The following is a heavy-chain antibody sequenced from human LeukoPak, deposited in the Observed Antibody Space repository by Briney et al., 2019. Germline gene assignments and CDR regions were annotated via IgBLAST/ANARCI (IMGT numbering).Heavy chain of an antibody. J-gene: IGHJ6*04. V-gene: IGHV3-21*01. CDR2: ISGSSIYI. Sequence: GGALRLSCAASGFTFSSYSMNWVRQAPGKGLEWVSSISGSSIYIYYADSVEGRFTISRDNAKNSLYLQMNSLRAEDTAVYYCAELGITMIGGVWGKGTTVTISS. D-gene: IGHD3-10*02. CDR1: GFTFSSYS. CDR3: AELGITMIGGV.